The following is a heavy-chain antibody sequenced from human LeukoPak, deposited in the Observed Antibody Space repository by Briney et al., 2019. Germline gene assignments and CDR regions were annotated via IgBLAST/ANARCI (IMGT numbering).Heavy chain of an antibody. D-gene: IGHD6-13*01. J-gene: IGHJ4*02. CDR3: AREVGAAAGSRRFYYFDY. V-gene: IGHV4-59*12. CDR1: GGSISSYY. CDR2: IYYTGGT. Sequence: SETLSLTCTVSGGSISSYYWSWIRQPPGKGLEWIGYIYYTGGTNYNPSLKSRVTISVDTSKNQFSLKLSSVTAADTAVYYCAREVGAAAGSRRFYYFDYWGQGTLVTVSS.